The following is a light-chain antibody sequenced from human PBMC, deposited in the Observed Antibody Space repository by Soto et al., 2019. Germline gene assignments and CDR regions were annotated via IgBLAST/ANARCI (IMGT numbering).Light chain of an antibody. CDR3: QHRKIWPLT. CDR2: DAS. V-gene: IGKV3-11*01. Sequence: EIVLTQSPATLSLSPGERATLSCRASQSVDTSLGWYQQKPGQAPRLLIYDASNRATGIPAKFSGSGSGTDFTITISSLEPEDFAVYYCQHRKIWPLTFGGGTKVEIK. J-gene: IGKJ4*01. CDR1: QSVDTS.